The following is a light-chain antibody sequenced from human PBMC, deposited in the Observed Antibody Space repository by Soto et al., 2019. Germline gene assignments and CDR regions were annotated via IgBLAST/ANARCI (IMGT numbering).Light chain of an antibody. J-gene: IGLJ2*01. CDR2: EDR. CDR1: NLGDKY. CDR3: QAWDGSTVV. Sequence: SYELTQPPSVSVSPGQTASISCSGDNLGDKYVCWYQQKPGQSPGLVIYEDRKRPSGIPERFSGSNSGNTATLTISGTQAIDEADYYCQAWDGSTVVFGGGTKLTVL. V-gene: IGLV3-1*01.